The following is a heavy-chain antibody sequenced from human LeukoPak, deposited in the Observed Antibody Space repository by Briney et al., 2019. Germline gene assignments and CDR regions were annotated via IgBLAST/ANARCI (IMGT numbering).Heavy chain of an antibody. CDR1: GVSISSYY. CDR2: IYTSGST. V-gene: IGHV4-4*07. CDR3: ARGVRYGAHPDY. D-gene: IGHD4-17*01. Sequence: SETLSLTCSVSGVSISSYYWSWLRPPAGKGLEWIGRIYTSGSTNYNPSLKSRVTISVDKSKNQFSLKLSSVTAADTAVYNCARGVRYGAHPDYWGQGTLVTVSS. J-gene: IGHJ4*02.